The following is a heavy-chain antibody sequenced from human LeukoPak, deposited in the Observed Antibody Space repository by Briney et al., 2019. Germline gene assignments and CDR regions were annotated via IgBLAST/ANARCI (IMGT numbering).Heavy chain of an antibody. Sequence: AGSLRLSCAASGFTFSSYSMNWVRQAPRKGLEWVSSISSSNSNIYYQDSVKSRITITSNNSKKTQNLQMNIITADATVVYYCAKGSSEPSYGSGSYYFPPQRTYYFDYWGQGTLVTVSS. CDR3: AKGSSEPSYGSGSYYFPPQRTYYFDY. CDR1: GFTFSSYS. J-gene: IGHJ4*02. D-gene: IGHD3-10*01. CDR2: ISSSNSNI. V-gene: IGHV3-21*04.